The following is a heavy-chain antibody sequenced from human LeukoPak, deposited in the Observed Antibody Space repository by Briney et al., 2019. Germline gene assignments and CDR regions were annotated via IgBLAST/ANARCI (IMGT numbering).Heavy chain of an antibody. Sequence: GGSLRLSCAASGFMFNRYWMTWVRQAPGKGLEWVANIKQDGSQTYYVDSVRGRFTISRDNAKNSLYLQMNSLTAEDTAVYYCARLYCSGATCYANLDYWGQGTLVAVSS. J-gene: IGHJ4*02. V-gene: IGHV3-7*04. CDR2: IKQDGSQT. D-gene: IGHD2-15*01. CDR1: GFMFNRYW. CDR3: ARLYCSGATCYANLDY.